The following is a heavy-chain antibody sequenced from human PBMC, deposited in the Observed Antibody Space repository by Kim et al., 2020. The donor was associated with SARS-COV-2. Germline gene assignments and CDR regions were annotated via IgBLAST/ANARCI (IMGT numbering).Heavy chain of an antibody. CDR2: LKSDTDGGTA. CDR3: TTMSRLITSWFHP. V-gene: IGHV3-15*01. CDR1: GLNLRNAW. J-gene: IGHJ5*02. D-gene: IGHD1-20*01. Sequence: GGSLRLSCATSGLNLRNAWMSWVRQAPGKGLEWIARLKSDTDGGTADYAAPVNGRFTVSRDDSKNTLSLQMNSLRTDDTAVYYCTTMSRLITSWFHPWGRGTLVTGSS.